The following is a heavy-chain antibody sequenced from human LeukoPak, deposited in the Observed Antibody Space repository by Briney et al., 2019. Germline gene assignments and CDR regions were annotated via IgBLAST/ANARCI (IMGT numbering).Heavy chain of an antibody. V-gene: IGHV1-2*02. CDR3: ATRAAAALGPNWFDP. CDR1: GYTFTGYY. J-gene: IGHJ5*02. D-gene: IGHD6-13*01. CDR2: INPNSGGT. Sequence: ASVKVSCKASGYTFTGYYMHWVRQAPGQGLEWMGWINPNSGGTNYAQKFQGRVTMTRDTSISTAYMELSRLRSDDTAVYYCATRAAAALGPNWFDPWGQGTLVTVSS.